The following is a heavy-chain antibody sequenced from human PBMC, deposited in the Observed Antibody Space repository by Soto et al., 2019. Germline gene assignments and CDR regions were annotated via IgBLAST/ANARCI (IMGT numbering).Heavy chain of an antibody. CDR2: ISGSGGST. Sequence: GGSLRLSCAASGFTFSSYAMSWVRQAPGKGLEWVSAISGSGGSTYYADSVKGRFTISRDNSKNTLYLQMNSLRAEDTAVYYCAKSPIPIAARPYYYYYYMDVWGKGTTVTVSS. CDR1: GFTFSSYA. V-gene: IGHV3-23*01. J-gene: IGHJ6*03. D-gene: IGHD6-6*01. CDR3: AKSPIPIAARPYYYYYYMDV.